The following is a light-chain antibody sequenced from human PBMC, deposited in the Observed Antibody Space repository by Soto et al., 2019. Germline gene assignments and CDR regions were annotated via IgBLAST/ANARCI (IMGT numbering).Light chain of an antibody. Sequence: DIVLMQSPGTLSLSPGERATLSCRASQSVSSSYLAWYQQKPGQAPRPLIYGASSRATGIPDRFSGSGSGTDFTLTISRLEPEDFAVYYCQQYGSAPRTFGQGTKVDIK. J-gene: IGKJ1*01. CDR1: QSVSSSY. V-gene: IGKV3-20*01. CDR3: QQYGSAPRT. CDR2: GAS.